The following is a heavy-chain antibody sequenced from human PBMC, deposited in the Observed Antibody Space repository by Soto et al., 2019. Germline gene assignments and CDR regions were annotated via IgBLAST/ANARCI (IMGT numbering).Heavy chain of an antibody. V-gene: IGHV4-39*01. J-gene: IGHJ4*02. CDR2: IYYSGST. CDR3: ARLSRRGYSYGGGYY. D-gene: IGHD5-18*01. CDR1: GGSISSSSYY. Sequence: SETLSLTCTVSGGSISSSSYYWGWIRQPPGKGLEWIGSIYYSGSTYYNPSLKSRVTISVDTSKNQFSRKLSSVTAADTAVYYCARLSRRGYSYGGGYYWGQGTLVTVSS.